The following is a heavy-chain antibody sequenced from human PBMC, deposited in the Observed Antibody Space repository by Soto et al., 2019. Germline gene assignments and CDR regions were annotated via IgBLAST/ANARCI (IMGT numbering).Heavy chain of an antibody. CDR1: GFPVSDYS. CDR2: ISPKSTYT. Sequence: QVHLVESGGGLVKPGGSLRLSCATSGFPVSDYSMSWIRQAPGKGLEWLSHISPKSTYTNYADSVKCRFTISRDNTKSSLFLQMNSLGVEDTAVYYCARGGGGGLFEHWGQGVLVTVSS. V-gene: IGHV3-11*06. CDR3: ARGGGGGLFEH. D-gene: IGHD2-21*01. J-gene: IGHJ4*02.